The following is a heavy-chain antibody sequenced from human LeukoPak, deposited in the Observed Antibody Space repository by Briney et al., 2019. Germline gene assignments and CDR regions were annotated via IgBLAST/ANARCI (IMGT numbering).Heavy chain of an antibody. CDR3: AREGSFTSDDAFDN. Sequence: ASVRVSCKASGYTFTKHYVHWVRQAPGQGLEWMGIINPSGGGTGYAQKFQGRVTLTRDTSTRTVYMELSSLTSEDTAVYYCAREGSFTSDDAFDNWGQGTVVAVSA. J-gene: IGHJ3*02. CDR2: INPSGGGT. CDR1: GYTFTKHY. D-gene: IGHD2-2*01. V-gene: IGHV1-46*01.